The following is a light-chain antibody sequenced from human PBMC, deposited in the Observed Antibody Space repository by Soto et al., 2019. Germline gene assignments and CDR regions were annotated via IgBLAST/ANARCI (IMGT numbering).Light chain of an antibody. CDR3: GTWDSSLSAGF. CDR1: SSNIGNNY. J-gene: IGLJ1*01. V-gene: IGLV1-51*01. Sequence: QSVLTQPPSVSAAPGQKVTISCSGSSSNIGNNYVSWYQQLPGTALKLLIYDNNKRPSGIPDRFSGSKSGTSATLGITGLQTGDEADYYCGTWDSSLSAGFFGTGTKLTV. CDR2: DNN.